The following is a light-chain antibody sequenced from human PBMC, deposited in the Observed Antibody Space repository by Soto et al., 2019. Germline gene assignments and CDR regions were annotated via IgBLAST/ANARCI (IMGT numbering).Light chain of an antibody. V-gene: IGKV3-20*01. CDR3: QQYVTSPRT. CDR1: QSLRATY. Sequence: EVVLTQSPDTLSLSPGETATLSCRASQSLRATYVAWYQQRPGQAPGLLIYGASFRATGIPARFSGRGSGTDFTLSISRLEPEDFAVYYCQQYVTSPRTFGQGTKVDIK. CDR2: GAS. J-gene: IGKJ1*01.